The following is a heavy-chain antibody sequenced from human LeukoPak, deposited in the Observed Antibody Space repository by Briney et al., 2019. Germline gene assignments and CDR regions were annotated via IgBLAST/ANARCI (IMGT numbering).Heavy chain of an antibody. CDR2: ISVSGIT. D-gene: IGHD2-15*01. J-gene: IGHJ5*02. V-gene: IGHV3-23*01. Sequence: GGSLRLSCVASGLTFSSNSMSWVRQPPGMGLEWVSGISVSGITVYADSVKGRLTISRDNSKNTLYLQMNNLRAEDTALYYCAKGFSVRGRFDPWGQGTQVTVSS. CDR1: GLTFSSNS. CDR3: AKGFSVRGRFDP.